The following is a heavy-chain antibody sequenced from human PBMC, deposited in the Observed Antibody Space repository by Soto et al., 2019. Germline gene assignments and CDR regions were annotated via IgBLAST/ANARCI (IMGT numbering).Heavy chain of an antibody. CDR2: ISGSGGST. Sequence: GGSLRLSCAASGFTFSSYAMSWVRQAPGKGLEWVSAISGSGGSTYYADSVKGRFTISRDNSKNTLYLQMNSLRAEDTDVYYCAKIQFSGSTEDAFDIWGQGTMVTVSS. CDR3: AKIQFSGSTEDAFDI. V-gene: IGHV3-23*01. CDR1: GFTFSSYA. D-gene: IGHD5-12*01. J-gene: IGHJ3*02.